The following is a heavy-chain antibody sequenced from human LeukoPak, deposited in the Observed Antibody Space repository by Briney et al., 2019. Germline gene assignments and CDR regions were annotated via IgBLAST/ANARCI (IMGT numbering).Heavy chain of an antibody. V-gene: IGHV1-2*06. D-gene: IGHD3-10*01. J-gene: IGHJ4*02. Sequence: ASVKVSCKASGYTFTGYGINWVRQAPGQGLEWMGRINPNTGSTNYAQKFQGRVTMTTDTSISTAYMELRSLRSDDTAVYYCARTIWFGELSPDYGVQGTRVTVSS. CDR2: INPNTGST. CDR1: GYTFTGYG. CDR3: ARTIWFGELSPDY.